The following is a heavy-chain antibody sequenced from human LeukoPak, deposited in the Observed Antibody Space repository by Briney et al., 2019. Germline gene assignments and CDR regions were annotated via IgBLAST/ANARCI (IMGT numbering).Heavy chain of an antibody. CDR2: IDPSDSYT. Sequence: GKSLRISCKGSGYNFTSYWISWVRQMPGKGLEWMGRIDPSDSYTNYSPSFQGHVTISADKSISTAYLQWSSLKASDTAMYYCAREGNGYCSGGSCGNWFDPWGQGTLVTVSS. CDR3: AREGNGYCSGGSCGNWFDP. J-gene: IGHJ5*02. CDR1: GYNFTSYW. V-gene: IGHV5-10-1*01. D-gene: IGHD2-15*01.